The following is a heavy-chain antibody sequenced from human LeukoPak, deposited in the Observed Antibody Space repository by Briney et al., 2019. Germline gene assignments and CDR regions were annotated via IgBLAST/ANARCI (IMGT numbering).Heavy chain of an antibody. CDR1: GGSISSYY. CDR3: ARGYYYYYYYMDV. V-gene: IGHV4-59*12. Sequence: PSETLSLTCTVSGGSISSYYWSWIRQPPGKGLEWIGYIYYSGSTNYNPSLKSRVTISVDTSKNQFSLELSSVTAADTAVYYCARGYYYYYYYMDVWGKGTTVTVSS. J-gene: IGHJ6*03. CDR2: IYYSGST.